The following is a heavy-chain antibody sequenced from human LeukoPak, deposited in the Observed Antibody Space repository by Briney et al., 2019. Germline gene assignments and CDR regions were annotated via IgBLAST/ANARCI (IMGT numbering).Heavy chain of an antibody. CDR2: IYYSGST. CDR3: ARVRSLQDYDFWSGVYWFDP. Sequence: PSETLSLTCTVSGGSISSYYWSWIRQPPGKGLEWIGYIYYSGSTNYNPSLKSRVTISVDTSKNQFSLKLSSVTAADTAVYYCARVRSLQDYDFWSGVYWFDPWGQGTLVTVSS. D-gene: IGHD3-3*01. J-gene: IGHJ5*02. V-gene: IGHV4-59*01. CDR1: GGSISSYY.